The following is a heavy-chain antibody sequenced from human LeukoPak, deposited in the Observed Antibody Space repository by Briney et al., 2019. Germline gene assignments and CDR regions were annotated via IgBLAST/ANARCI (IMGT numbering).Heavy chain of an antibody. CDR2: ISGSGGST. J-gene: IGHJ6*04. Sequence: GGSLRLSCAASRFTFSSYAMSWVRQAPGKGLEWVSAISGSGGSTYYADSVKGRFTISRDNSKNTLYLQMNSLRAEDTAVYYCGKRGSSTSRRNYYYYGMDVWGKGTTVTVSS. V-gene: IGHV3-23*01. D-gene: IGHD2-2*01. CDR1: RFTFSSYA. CDR3: GKRGSSTSRRNYYYYGMDV.